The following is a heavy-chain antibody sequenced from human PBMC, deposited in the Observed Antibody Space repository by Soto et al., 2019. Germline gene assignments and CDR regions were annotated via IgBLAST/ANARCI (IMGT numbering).Heavy chain of an antibody. J-gene: IGHJ5*02. CDR3: ATVLGSRGCGALFDL. Sequence: WRLMEHRQRLEWMGWINVGNGNTEYSQNFQGRVTIAKDTSANTAYMELSSLRSDDTVVFYCATVLGSRGCGALFDLLGQGTSVPV. D-gene: IGHD6-19*01. V-gene: IGHV1-3*01. CDR2: INVGNGNT.